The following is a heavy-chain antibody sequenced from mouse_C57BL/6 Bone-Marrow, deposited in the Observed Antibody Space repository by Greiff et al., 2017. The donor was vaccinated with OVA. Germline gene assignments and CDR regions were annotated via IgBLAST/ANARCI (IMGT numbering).Heavy chain of an antibody. CDR3: ERRGREAWFAY. J-gene: IGHJ3*01. CDR1: GYSFTGYY. D-gene: IGHD1-1*01. CDR2: INPSTGGT. V-gene: IGHV1-42*01. Sequence: EVQLQQSGPELVKPGASVKISCKASGYSFTGYYMNWVKQSPEKSLAWIGEINPSTGGTTYNQKFKAKATLTLDKVSSTAYMQLKSQTSEDSAVYYCERRGREAWFAYWGQGTLVTVSA.